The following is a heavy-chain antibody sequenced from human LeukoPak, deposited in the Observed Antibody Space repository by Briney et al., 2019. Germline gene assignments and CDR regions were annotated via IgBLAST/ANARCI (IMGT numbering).Heavy chain of an antibody. J-gene: IGHJ6*03. CDR1: GYIFTGYY. Sequence: ASVKVSCKASGYIFTGYYMHWVRQAPGQGLEWMGWINPNSGGTNYAQKFQGRVTMTRDTSISTAYMELSRLRSDDTAVYYCARGFIGDIVVAPMDVWGKGTTVTVSS. D-gene: IGHD2-2*01. V-gene: IGHV1-2*02. CDR2: INPNSGGT. CDR3: ARGFIGDIVVAPMDV.